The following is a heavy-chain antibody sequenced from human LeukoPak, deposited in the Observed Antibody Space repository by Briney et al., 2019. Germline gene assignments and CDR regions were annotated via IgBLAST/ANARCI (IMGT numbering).Heavy chain of an antibody. D-gene: IGHD6-19*01. CDR3: AKGVRNSGWTGDYFDY. CDR1: GFTFSSYA. Sequence: PGGSLRLSCAASGFTFSSYAMSWVRQAPGKGPEWVSAISGTDGGTFYAGSLTGRFTVSRDNSKNTLHLQMNSLRAEDTAVYYCAKGVRNSGWTGDYFDYWGLGTLVTVSS. CDR2: ISGTDGGT. J-gene: IGHJ4*02. V-gene: IGHV3-23*01.